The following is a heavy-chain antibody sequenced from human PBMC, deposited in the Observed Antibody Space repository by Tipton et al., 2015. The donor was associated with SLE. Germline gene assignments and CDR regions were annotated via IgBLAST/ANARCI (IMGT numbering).Heavy chain of an antibody. Sequence: TLSLTCTVSGGSISSGGYYWSWIRQPPGKGLEWIGYIYYSGSTNYNPSLKSRVTISVDTSKNQFSLKLSSVTAADTAVYYCARDQWEVDAFDIWGQGTMVTVSS. CDR2: IYYSGST. CDR1: GGSISSGGYY. CDR3: ARDQWEVDAFDI. J-gene: IGHJ3*02. V-gene: IGHV4-61*08. D-gene: IGHD1-26*01.